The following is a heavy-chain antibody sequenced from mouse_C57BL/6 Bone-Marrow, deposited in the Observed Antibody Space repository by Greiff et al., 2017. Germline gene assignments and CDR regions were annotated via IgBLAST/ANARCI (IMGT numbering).Heavy chain of an antibody. CDR3: ARGDYTYFDY. D-gene: IGHD2-12*01. CDR2: INPGSGGT. CDR1: GYAFTNYL. V-gene: IGHV1-54*01. Sequence: VQLVESGAELVRPGTSVKVSCKASGYAFTNYLIEWVKQRPGQGLEWIGVINPGSGGTNYNEKFKGKATLTADKSSSTAYMQLSSLTSEDSAVYFCARGDYTYFDYWGQGTTLTVSS. J-gene: IGHJ2*01.